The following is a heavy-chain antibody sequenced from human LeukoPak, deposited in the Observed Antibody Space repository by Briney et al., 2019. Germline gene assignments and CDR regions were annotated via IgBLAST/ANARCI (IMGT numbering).Heavy chain of an antibody. CDR3: ATRYSSSSFDY. J-gene: IGHJ4*02. V-gene: IGHV1-46*01. D-gene: IGHD6-6*01. CDR1: GGTFSSYA. Sequence: ASVKVSCKASGGTFSSYAISWVRQAPGQGLEWMGIINPSGGSTSYAQKFQGRVTMTRDMSTSTVYMELSSLRSEDTAVYYCATRYSSSSFDYWGQGTLVTVSS. CDR2: INPSGGST.